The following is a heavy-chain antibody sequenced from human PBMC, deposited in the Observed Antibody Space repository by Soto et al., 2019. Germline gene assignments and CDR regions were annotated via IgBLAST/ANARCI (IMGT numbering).Heavy chain of an antibody. V-gene: IGHV1-2*02. CDR3: VGSRTGALDY. Sequence: QVQVVQSGAGVKKPGASVNLPCKASGFTFIGHYIHWVRQAPGQGLEWVGWINPNVGGGTVYAQKVQGRVTMTADTSTNIASMDLTSLRGDDTAVYYCVGSRTGALDYWGPGALVTVSS. J-gene: IGHJ4*02. CDR2: INPNVGGGT. CDR1: GFTFIGHY. D-gene: IGHD7-27*01.